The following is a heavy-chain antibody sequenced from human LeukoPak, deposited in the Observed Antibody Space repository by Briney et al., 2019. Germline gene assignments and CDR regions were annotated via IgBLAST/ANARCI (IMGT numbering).Heavy chain of an antibody. D-gene: IGHD2-2*01. CDR3: ARRYCSSTSCGYFDY. Sequence: GESLKISCKGSGYSFTSYWIGWVRQMPGKGLEWMGIIYPGDSDTRYSPSFQGQVTISADKSISTAYLQWSSLKASDTAMYYCARRYCSSTSCGYFDYWGQGTLVTVRS. CDR2: IYPGDSDT. V-gene: IGHV5-51*01. CDR1: GYSFTSYW. J-gene: IGHJ4*02.